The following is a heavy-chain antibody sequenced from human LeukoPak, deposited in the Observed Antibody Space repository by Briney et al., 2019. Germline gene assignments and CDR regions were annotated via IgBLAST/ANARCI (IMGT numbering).Heavy chain of an antibody. CDR2: IYYSGST. D-gene: IGHD5-12*01. CDR1: GGSISSYY. V-gene: IGHV4-59*01. Sequence: PSETLSLTCTVSGGSISSYYWSWIRQPPGKGLEWIGYIYYSGSTNYNPSLKSRVTISVDTSKNQFSLKLSSVTAADTAVYYCAGVRDSGYDSLDYWGQGTLVTVSS. J-gene: IGHJ4*02. CDR3: AGVRDSGYDSLDY.